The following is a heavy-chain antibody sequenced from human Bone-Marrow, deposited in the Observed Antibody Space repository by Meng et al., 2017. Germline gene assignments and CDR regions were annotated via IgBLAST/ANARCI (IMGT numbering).Heavy chain of an antibody. CDR1: GFTFDDYG. Sequence: ESLKISCAASGFTFDDYGMSWVRQAPGKGLEWVSGINWNGGSTGYADSVKGRFTISRDNAKNSLYLQMNSLRAEDTALYYCARSSTGWSAFDIWGQGTMVTVSS. V-gene: IGHV3-20*04. D-gene: IGHD1-1*01. CDR3: ARSSTGWSAFDI. J-gene: IGHJ3*02. CDR2: INWNGGST.